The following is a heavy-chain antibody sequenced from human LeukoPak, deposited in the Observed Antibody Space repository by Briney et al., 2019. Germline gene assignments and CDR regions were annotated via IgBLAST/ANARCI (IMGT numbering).Heavy chain of an antibody. CDR1: GYTFTSYD. Sequence: GASVKVSCKASGYTFTSYDINWVRQASGQGLEWMGWMNPNVGNKGYAQKFQGRVTMTRDTSISTAYLELTTLRPDDTAVFYCGRGPPPSCSGDSCYSFLYFHPWGQGTLVTVSS. CDR3: GRGPPPSCSGDSCYSFLYFHP. D-gene: IGHD2-15*01. J-gene: IGHJ1*01. CDR2: MNPNVGNK. V-gene: IGHV1-8*01.